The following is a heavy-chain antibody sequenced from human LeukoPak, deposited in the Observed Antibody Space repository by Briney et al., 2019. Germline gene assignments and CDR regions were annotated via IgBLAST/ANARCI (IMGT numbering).Heavy chain of an antibody. J-gene: IGHJ2*01. V-gene: IGHV4-30-2*01. CDR3: ARGDYSSSPDWYFDL. CDR2: IYHSGNT. D-gene: IGHD6-6*01. Sequence: SETLSLTCTVSGGSVSSGSYYWSWIRQPPGKGLEWIGYIYHSGNTYYNPSLKSRITISIDRSKNQFSLKLSSVTAADTAVYYCARGDYSSSPDWYFDLWGRGTLVTVSS. CDR1: GGSVSSGSYY.